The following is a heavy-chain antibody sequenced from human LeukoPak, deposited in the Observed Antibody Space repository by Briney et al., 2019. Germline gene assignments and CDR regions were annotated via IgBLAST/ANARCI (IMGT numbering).Heavy chain of an antibody. J-gene: IGHJ4*02. CDR2: INPSGGST. CDR1: GYTFTSYY. D-gene: IGHD3-22*01. V-gene: IGHV1-46*01. CDR3: ARDGKPTMIEYYFDY. Sequence: ASVKVPCKASGYTFTSYYMHWVRQAPGQGLEWMGIINPSGGSTSYAQKFQGRVTMTRDTSTSTVYMELSSLRSEDTAVYYCARDGKPTMIEYYFDYWGQGTLVTVSS.